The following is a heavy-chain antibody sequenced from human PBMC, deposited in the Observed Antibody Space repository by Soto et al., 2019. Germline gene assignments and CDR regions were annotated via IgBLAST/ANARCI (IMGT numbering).Heavy chain of an antibody. D-gene: IGHD3-3*01. CDR2: INHSGST. CDR3: ARVHITIFGVVIIRYNWFDP. J-gene: IGHJ5*02. Sequence: PSETLSLTCAVYGGSFSGYYWSWIRQPPGKGLEWIGEINHSGSTNYNPSLKSRVTISVDTSKNQFSLKLSSVTAADTAVYYCARVHITIFGVVIIRYNWFDPWGQGTLVTVSS. CDR1: GGSFSGYY. V-gene: IGHV4-34*01.